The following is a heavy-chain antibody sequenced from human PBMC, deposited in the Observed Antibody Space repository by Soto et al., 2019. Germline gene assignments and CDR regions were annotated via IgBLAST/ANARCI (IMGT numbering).Heavy chain of an antibody. V-gene: IGHV4-59*08. CDR1: SDSISSYY. D-gene: IGHD3-16*01. J-gene: IGHJ4*02. CDR3: ARAVGDPLYFLDY. Sequence: QVQLQESGPGLVRPSETLSLTCTVSSDSISSYYWIWIRQSPGKGLEWIGYTDYSGNTNYNPSLKRRRTISGNTSKNQFSLRLSSVTAADTAVYYCARAVGDPLYFLDYWGQGTLVTVSS. CDR2: TDYSGNT.